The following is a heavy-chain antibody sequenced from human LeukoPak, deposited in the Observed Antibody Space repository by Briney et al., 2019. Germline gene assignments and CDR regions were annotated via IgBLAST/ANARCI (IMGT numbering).Heavy chain of an antibody. CDR3: ARRSGRRGVYFDY. CDR2: IYYSGST. Sequence: SETLSLTCTVSGGSISSGGYYWSWIRQHPGKGLEWIGYIYYSGSTYYNPSLKSRVTISVDTSKNQFSLKLSSVTAADTAVYYCARRSGRRGVYFDYWGQGTLVTVSS. V-gene: IGHV4-31*03. D-gene: IGHD2-8*02. J-gene: IGHJ4*02. CDR1: GGSISSGGYY.